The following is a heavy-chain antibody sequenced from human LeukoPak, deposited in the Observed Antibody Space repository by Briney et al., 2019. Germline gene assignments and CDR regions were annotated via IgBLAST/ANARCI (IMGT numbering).Heavy chain of an antibody. Sequence: SQTLSLTCTVSGGSISSGGYYWSWIRQHPGKGLEWIGYIYYSGSTYYNPSLKSRVTMSVDTSKNQFSLRLSSVTAADTAVYFCARGKGGYYNGARGNNWFDPWGQGTLVTVSS. J-gene: IGHJ5*02. D-gene: IGHD3-9*01. V-gene: IGHV4-31*03. CDR3: ARGKGGYYNGARGNNWFDP. CDR1: GGSISSGGYY. CDR2: IYYSGST.